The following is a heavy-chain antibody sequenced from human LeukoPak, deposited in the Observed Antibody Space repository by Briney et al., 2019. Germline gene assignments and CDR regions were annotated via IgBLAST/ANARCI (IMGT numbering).Heavy chain of an antibody. Sequence: SETLSLTCSVSGFSIRSGYYWGWIRQPPGKGLEWIGSIFNSGNTYYNPSLKSRVTLSVDTSKNQFSLKLSSVTAADTAVYYCARQLGYHGVVPAAPYYDFWSGYYTGYYYYYYMDVWGKGTTVTVSS. J-gene: IGHJ6*03. CDR1: GFSIRSGYY. CDR2: IFNSGNT. D-gene: IGHD3-3*01. V-gene: IGHV4-38-2*02. CDR3: ARQLGYHGVVPAAPYYDFWSGYYTGYYYYYYMDV.